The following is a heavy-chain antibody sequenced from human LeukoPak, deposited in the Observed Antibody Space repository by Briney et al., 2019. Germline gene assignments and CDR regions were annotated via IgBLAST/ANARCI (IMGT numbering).Heavy chain of an antibody. D-gene: IGHD4-17*01. J-gene: IGHJ4*02. CDR2: ISSRGDST. V-gene: IGHV3-23*01. Sequence: GGSLILSCAASGFTFSNYAMSWVRQVPGRGLEWVSTISSRGDSTYDADSVKGRFTISRDNSKNTLYLQMNSLRAEDTAVYYCAKSPYGEEVWGQGTLVTVSS. CDR3: AKSPYGEEV. CDR1: GFTFSNYA.